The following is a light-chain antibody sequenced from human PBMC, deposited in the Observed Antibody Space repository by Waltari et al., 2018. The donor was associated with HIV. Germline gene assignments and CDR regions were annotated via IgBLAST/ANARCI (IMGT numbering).Light chain of an antibody. Sequence: DIGMTQSPATLSVSPGEGATLSCRASQIVSNNVAWYQHKPGQAPRLLIYGASTRDTGSPARFSGSGSGTEFTLTISSLQSEDFAVYYCQQYKNWPARTFGGGTKVEI. CDR2: GAS. CDR1: QIVSNN. CDR3: QQYKNWPART. J-gene: IGKJ4*01. V-gene: IGKV3-15*01.